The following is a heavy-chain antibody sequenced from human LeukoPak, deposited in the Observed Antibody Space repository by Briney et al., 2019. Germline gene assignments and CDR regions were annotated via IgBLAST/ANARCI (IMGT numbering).Heavy chain of an antibody. CDR3: ARDPPIFEQWHDAFDI. D-gene: IGHD6-19*01. CDR2: IIPIFGTA. CDR1: GGTFSSYA. V-gene: IGHV1-69*01. Sequence: GASVKVSCKASGGTFSSYAISWVRQAPGQGLEWMGGIIPIFGTANYAQKFQGRVTITADESTSTAYMELSSPRSEDTAVYYCARDPPIFEQWHDAFDIWGQGTMVTVSS. J-gene: IGHJ3*02.